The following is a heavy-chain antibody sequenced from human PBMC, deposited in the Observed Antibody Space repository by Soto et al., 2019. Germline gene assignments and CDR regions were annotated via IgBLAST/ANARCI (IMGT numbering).Heavy chain of an antibody. CDR1: GDSVSSNSAA. V-gene: IGHV6-1*01. Sequence: SQTLSLTCAISGDSVSSNSAAWNWIRLSPSRGLEWLARTYYRSRWYNDYAVSVRSRITVNPDTSKNQFSLQLTSVTPEDTAVYYCARNPYLGYCSSTSCIPFDYWGQGTLVTVSS. CDR3: ARNPYLGYCSSTSCIPFDY. D-gene: IGHD2-2*01. CDR2: TYYRSRWYN. J-gene: IGHJ4*02.